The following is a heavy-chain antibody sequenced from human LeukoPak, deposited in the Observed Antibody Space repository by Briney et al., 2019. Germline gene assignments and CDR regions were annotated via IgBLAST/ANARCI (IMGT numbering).Heavy chain of an antibody. D-gene: IGHD3-9*01. Sequence: SETLSLTCAVYGGSFSGYYWSWIRQPPGKGLEWIGEINHSGSTNYNPSLKSRVTISVDTSKNQFSLKLSSVTAADTAVYYCAREGRYFDWLLPIDYWGQGTLVTVSS. CDR1: GGSFSGYY. V-gene: IGHV4-34*01. CDR3: AREGRYFDWLLPIDY. J-gene: IGHJ4*02. CDR2: INHSGST.